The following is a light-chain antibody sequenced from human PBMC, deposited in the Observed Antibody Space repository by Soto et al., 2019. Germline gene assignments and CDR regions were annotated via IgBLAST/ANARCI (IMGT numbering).Light chain of an antibody. CDR3: ISYTSSSPLYV. J-gene: IGLJ1*01. CDR1: SSDVGGYNY. CDR2: DVS. Sequence: QSALTQPASVSGSPGQSITISCTGTSSDVGGYNYVSWYQQHPGKAPKLMIYDVSNRPSGVSNRFSGSKSGNTASLTISGLQAEDEADYYCISYTSSSPLYVFGTGTKLTVL. V-gene: IGLV2-14*01.